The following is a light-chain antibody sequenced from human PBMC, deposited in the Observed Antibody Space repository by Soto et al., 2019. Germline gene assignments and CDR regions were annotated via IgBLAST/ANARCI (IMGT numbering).Light chain of an antibody. Sequence: DIQMTQSPSTLSASVGDRVTITCRASQSISSWLAWYQQKPGKAPKLLIYDASSLESGVPSRFSGSGSGTEFTLTISSLQPDDFATYYCQQLNSYSPRLIFGGGTKVEI. CDR3: QQLNSYSPRLI. CDR2: DAS. J-gene: IGKJ4*01. V-gene: IGKV1-5*01. CDR1: QSISSW.